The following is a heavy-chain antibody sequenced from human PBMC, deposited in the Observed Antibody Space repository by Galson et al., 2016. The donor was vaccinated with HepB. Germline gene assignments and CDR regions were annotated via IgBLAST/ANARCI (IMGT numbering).Heavy chain of an antibody. D-gene: IGHD3-22*01. J-gene: IGHJ4*02. V-gene: IGHV1-69*13. CDR2: IIPIFATA. CDR1: GGTFSSYA. Sequence: SVKVSCKASGGTFSSYAFSWVRQAPGQGLEWMGGIIPIFATANYAQKFQGRVTITADESTSTAYMELSSLRSEDTAVDYCARSYYYDSSGYFRLDYWGQGTLVTVSS. CDR3: ARSYYYDSSGYFRLDY.